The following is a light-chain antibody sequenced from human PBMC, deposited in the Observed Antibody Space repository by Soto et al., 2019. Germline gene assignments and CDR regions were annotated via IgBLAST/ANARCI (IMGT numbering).Light chain of an antibody. CDR2: AAS. V-gene: IGKV1-39*01. Sequence: DIQMPQSPCSLSASVGVRVTLTCRASQSISSYLNWYQQKPGTAPKLLIYAASSLQSGVPSRFIGGGSGTDFPLPISSIEPEDFAVDDCQQRRNWLTFVQGTRLEIK. J-gene: IGKJ5*01. CDR1: QSISSY. CDR3: QQRRNWLT.